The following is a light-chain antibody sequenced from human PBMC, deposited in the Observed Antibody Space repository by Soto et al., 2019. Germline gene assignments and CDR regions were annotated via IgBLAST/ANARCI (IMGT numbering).Light chain of an antibody. CDR1: QSVSNN. CDR2: GAS. V-gene: IGKV3-20*01. Sequence: EIVMTQSPATLSVSPGERATLSCRASQSVSNNLAWYQQKPGQAPRLLLYGASTRATGIPDRFSGSGSGTDSTLTVSRLEPEDFAVYYCQQYGSSPRTFGQGTKVDIK. J-gene: IGKJ1*01. CDR3: QQYGSSPRT.